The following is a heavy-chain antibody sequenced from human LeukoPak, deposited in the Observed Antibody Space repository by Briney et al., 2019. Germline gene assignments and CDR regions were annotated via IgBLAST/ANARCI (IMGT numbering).Heavy chain of an antibody. CDR1: GYTFTSYY. V-gene: IGHV1-46*01. CDR3: ARDGSRDYVWGTYHHNWFDP. Sequence: ASVKVSCKASGYTFTSYYMHWVRQAPGQGLEWMGIINPSGGSTSYAQKFQGRVTMTRDMSTSTAYMELRSLRSDDTAVYFCARDGSRDYVWGTYHHNWFDPWGQGTLVTVSS. CDR2: INPSGGST. D-gene: IGHD3-16*02. J-gene: IGHJ5*02.